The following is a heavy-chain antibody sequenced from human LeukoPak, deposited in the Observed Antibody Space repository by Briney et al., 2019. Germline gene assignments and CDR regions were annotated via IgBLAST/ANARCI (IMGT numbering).Heavy chain of an antibody. V-gene: IGHV3-23*01. CDR3: ASRRYPDYYYYYMDV. CDR2: ISGSGGST. J-gene: IGHJ6*03. CDR1: GFTFSSYA. Sequence: GGSLRLSCAASGFTFSSYAMSWVRQAPGKGLEWVSAISGSGGSTYYADSVKGRFTISRDNSKHTLYLQLNSLRAEDTAVYYCASRRYPDYYYYYMDVWGKGTMVTVSS. D-gene: IGHD1-14*01.